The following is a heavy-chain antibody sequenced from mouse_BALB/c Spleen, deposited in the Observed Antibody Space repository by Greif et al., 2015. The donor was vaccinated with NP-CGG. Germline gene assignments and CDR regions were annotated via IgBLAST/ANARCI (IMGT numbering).Heavy chain of an antibody. J-gene: IGHJ1*01. CDR1: GFAFSSYD. CDR3: AGRIYDGYFYWYFDV. CDR2: ISSGGGST. Sequence: EVKLMESGGGLVKPGGSLKLSCAASGFAFSSYDMSWVRQTPEKRLEWVAYISSGGGSTYYPDTVKGRFTISRGNAKNTLYLQMSSLKSEDTAMYYCAGRIYDGYFYWYFDVWGAGTTVTVSS. D-gene: IGHD2-3*01. V-gene: IGHV5-12-1*01.